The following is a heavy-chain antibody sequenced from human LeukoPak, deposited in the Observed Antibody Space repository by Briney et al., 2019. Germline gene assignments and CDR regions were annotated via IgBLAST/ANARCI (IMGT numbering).Heavy chain of an antibody. V-gene: IGHV4-39*01. J-gene: IGHJ5*02. CDR2: IYYSGTT. Sequence: SETLSLTCTVSGGSISSSSYYWGWIRQPPGKGLEWIGSIYYSGTTYYNPSLKNRVTISVDTSKNQFSLKLSSVTAADTAVYYCATGTPLFDPWGQGTLVTVSS. CDR3: ATGTPLFDP. CDR1: GGSISSSSYY.